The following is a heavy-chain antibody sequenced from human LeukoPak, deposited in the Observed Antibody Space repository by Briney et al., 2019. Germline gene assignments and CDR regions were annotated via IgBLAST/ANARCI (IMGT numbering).Heavy chain of an antibody. CDR2: ISSSSSTI. Sequence: GGSLRLSCAASGFTFSSYSMNWVRQARGKGLEWVSYISSSSSTIYYADSVKGRFTISRDNSKNTLYLQMNSLRAEDTAVYYCAKDLGWELLLWDAFDIWGQGTMVTVSS. D-gene: IGHD1-26*01. CDR1: GFTFSSYS. J-gene: IGHJ3*02. V-gene: IGHV3-48*01. CDR3: AKDLGWELLLWDAFDI.